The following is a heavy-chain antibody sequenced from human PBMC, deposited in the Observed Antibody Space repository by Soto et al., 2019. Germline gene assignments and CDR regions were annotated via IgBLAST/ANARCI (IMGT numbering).Heavy chain of an antibody. CDR2: IYYSGST. CDR1: GGSISSGDYY. CDR3: ARETLLWFGELSDNRRVA. D-gene: IGHD3-10*01. J-gene: IGHJ5*02. V-gene: IGHV4-30-4*08. Sequence: KPSETLSLTCTVSGGSISSGDYYWSWIRQPPGKGLEWIGYIYYSGSTYYNPSLKSRVTISVDTSKNQFSLKLSSVTAADTAVYYCARETLLWFGELSDNRRVAWGQGTLVTVSS.